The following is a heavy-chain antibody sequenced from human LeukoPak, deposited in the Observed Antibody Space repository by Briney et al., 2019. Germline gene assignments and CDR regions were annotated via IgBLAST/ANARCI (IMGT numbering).Heavy chain of an antibody. CDR3: ARAAATLMWYWFDP. CDR2: IVPIFGTA. D-gene: IGHD2-15*01. J-gene: IGHJ5*02. Sequence: ASVKVSCKASGYTFTSYDINWVRQATGQGLEWMGGIVPIFGTANYAQKFQGRVTITADESTSTAYMELSSLRSEDTAVYYCARAAATLMWYWFDPWGQGTLVTVSS. CDR1: GYTFTSYD. V-gene: IGHV1-69*13.